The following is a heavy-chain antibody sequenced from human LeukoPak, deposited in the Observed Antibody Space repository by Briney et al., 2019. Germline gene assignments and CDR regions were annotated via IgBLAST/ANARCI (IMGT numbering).Heavy chain of an antibody. CDR2: IYYSGST. Sequence: SETLSLTCIVSGGSLSSHYWSWTRQPPGKGLEYIGYIYYSGSTDYNPSLKSRVTISLDTSKNQFSLNLSSVTAADTAVYYCARRSGVLDSRDSRYHFDHWGQGTLVTVSS. V-gene: IGHV4-59*11. J-gene: IGHJ4*02. CDR3: ARRSGVLDSRDSRYHFDH. CDR1: GGSLSSHY. D-gene: IGHD3-22*01.